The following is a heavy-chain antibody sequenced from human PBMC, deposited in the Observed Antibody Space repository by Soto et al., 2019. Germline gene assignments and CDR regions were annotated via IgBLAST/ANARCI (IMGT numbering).Heavy chain of an antibody. Sequence: QVQLVQSGAEGKKPGSSVKVSCKASGGTFSSYAISWVRQAHGQGLEWMGGIIPTFGTANYAQKFQGSVTINADDSTSTAYMELSSLRSEDTAVYYCAREPHGYYYYGMDVWGQGTTVTVS. V-gene: IGHV1-69*12. J-gene: IGHJ6*02. CDR1: GGTFSSYA. CDR2: IIPTFGTA. CDR3: AREPHGYYYYGMDV.